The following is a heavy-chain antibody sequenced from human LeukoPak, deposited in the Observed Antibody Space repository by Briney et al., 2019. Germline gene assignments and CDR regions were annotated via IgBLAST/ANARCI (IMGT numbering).Heavy chain of an antibody. CDR3: ARGPHWDPHFDY. D-gene: IGHD7-27*01. CDR2: INPNSGGT. Sequence: GASVKVSCKASGFTFTAYHMHWVRQAPGQGLEWMGWINPNSGGTNYAQKFQGRVTMTRDTSISTAYMELSGPRSDDTAVYYCARGPHWDPHFDYWGQGTLVTVSS. J-gene: IGHJ4*02. CDR1: GFTFTAYH. V-gene: IGHV1-2*02.